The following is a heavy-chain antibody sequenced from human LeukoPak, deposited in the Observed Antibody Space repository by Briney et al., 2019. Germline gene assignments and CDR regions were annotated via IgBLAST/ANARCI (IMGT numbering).Heavy chain of an antibody. V-gene: IGHV5-51*01. Sequence: GESLKISCKGSGYGFTNYWIGWVRQMPGKGLEWMGIIYPGDSDTKYSPSFQGQVTISADKSINIAYLQWSSLKASDTAMYYCARSTTMIARGDYWGQGTLVTVSS. CDR1: GYGFTNYW. J-gene: IGHJ4*02. D-gene: IGHD3-22*01. CDR2: IYPGDSDT. CDR3: ARSTTMIARGDY.